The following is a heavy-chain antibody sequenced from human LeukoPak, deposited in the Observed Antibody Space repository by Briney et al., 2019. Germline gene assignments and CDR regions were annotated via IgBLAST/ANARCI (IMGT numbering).Heavy chain of an antibody. V-gene: IGHV5-10-1*01. CDR1: GYNFTSYW. CDR3: ARLRDGSIDY. CDR2: IDPSDSYS. Sequence: GESLKISCEGSGYNFTSYWISWVRQMPGKGLEWMGRIDPSDSYSNYSPSSQGHVSISTDKSISTAYLQWSSLKASDTAMYYCARLRDGSIDYWGQGTLVTVSS. J-gene: IGHJ4*02.